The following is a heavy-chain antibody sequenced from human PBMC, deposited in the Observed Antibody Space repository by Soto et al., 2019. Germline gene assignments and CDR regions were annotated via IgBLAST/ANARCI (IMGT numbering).Heavy chain of an antibody. J-gene: IGHJ4*02. D-gene: IGHD6-19*01. CDR1: GFTFSDSA. V-gene: IGHV3-73*02. CDR2: IRSRANSYAT. Sequence: EVQLVESGGGLVQPGGSLKLSCAASGFTFSDSAMHWVRQASGKGLEGVGRIRSRANSYATAYAASVKGRFSISRDDSKNTAYLQMNSLKIEDTAVYYCTRQGGSGWSNYWGQGTLVTVSS. CDR3: TRQGGSGWSNY.